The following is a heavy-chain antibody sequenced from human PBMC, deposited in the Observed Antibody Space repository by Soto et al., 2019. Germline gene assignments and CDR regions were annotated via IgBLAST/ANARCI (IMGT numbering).Heavy chain of an antibody. CDR3: ATVRYYYDSSGYQVYRWFDP. V-gene: IGHV1-24*01. CDR2: FDPEDGET. Sequence: GASVKVSCEVSGYTLTELSMHWVRQAPGKGLEWMGGFDPEDGETIYAQKFQGRVTMTEDTSTDTAYMELSSLRSEDTAVYYCATVRYYYDSSGYQVYRWFDPWGQGTLVTVSS. D-gene: IGHD3-22*01. J-gene: IGHJ5*02. CDR1: GYTLTELS.